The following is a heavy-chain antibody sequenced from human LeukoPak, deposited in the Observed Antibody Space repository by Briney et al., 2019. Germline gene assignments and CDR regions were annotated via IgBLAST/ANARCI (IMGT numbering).Heavy chain of an antibody. V-gene: IGHV1-69*04. CDR1: GYTFTDYY. J-gene: IGHJ5*02. CDR2: IIPILGIA. Sequence: ASVKVSCKASGYTFTDYYMHWVRQAPGQGLEWMGRIIPILGIANYAQKFQGRVTITAYKSTSTAYMELSSLRSEDTAVYYCARDYGSGSPNLNDNWFDPWGQGTLVTVSS. D-gene: IGHD3-10*01. CDR3: ARDYGSGSPNLNDNWFDP.